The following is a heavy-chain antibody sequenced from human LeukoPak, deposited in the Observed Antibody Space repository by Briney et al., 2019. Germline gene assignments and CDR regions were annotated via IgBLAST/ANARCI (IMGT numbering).Heavy chain of an antibody. CDR1: GFTFSSYS. J-gene: IGHJ4*02. Sequence: GGSLRLSCAASGFTFSSYSMNWVRQASGKGLEWVSYISSSSTTIYYADSVKGRFTISRDNAKNSLYLQMNSLRPEDTAVYYCARAPIGDSTFAYWGQGTLVTVSS. D-gene: IGHD2/OR15-2a*01. V-gene: IGHV3-48*04. CDR2: ISSSSTTI. CDR3: ARAPIGDSTFAY.